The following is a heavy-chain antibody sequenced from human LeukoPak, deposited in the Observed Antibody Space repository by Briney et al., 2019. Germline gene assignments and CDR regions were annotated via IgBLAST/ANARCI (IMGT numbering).Heavy chain of an antibody. CDR2: INQDGNRV. V-gene: IGHV3-7*01. CDR1: GLRFSSHW. J-gene: IGHJ4*02. Sequence: PGGSLRLSCAASGLRFSSHWMSWVRQAPGKGLEWVANINQDGNRVNYVSSVKGRVSISRDNANNALFLQMHSLRVEDTAIYYCATTFPYCGDGTCALGGQGAQVTVSS. CDR3: ATTFPYCGDGTCAL. D-gene: IGHD2-21*01.